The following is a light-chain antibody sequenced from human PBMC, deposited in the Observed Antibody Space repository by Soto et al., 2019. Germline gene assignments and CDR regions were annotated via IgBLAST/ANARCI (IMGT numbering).Light chain of an antibody. Sequence: EIVLTQSPATLSSSPGERATLSCRASQTVFSRLAWYQHKPGQAPRLLFYDSSNMATGIPARFSGSGSGTDFALPIDSLEPEDFAVYYCHQRRSWARPFGQGTKVQI. CDR2: DSS. J-gene: IGKJ1*01. V-gene: IGKV3-11*01. CDR3: HQRRSWARP. CDR1: QTVFSR.